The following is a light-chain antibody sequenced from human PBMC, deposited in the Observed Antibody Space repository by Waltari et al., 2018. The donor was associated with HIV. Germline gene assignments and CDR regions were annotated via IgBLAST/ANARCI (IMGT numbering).Light chain of an antibody. V-gene: IGKV1-39*01. J-gene: IGKJ2*01. CDR2: GAS. CDR1: QSISTD. Sequence: DIQMTQSPSSLSASVGDRVTITCRASQSISTDLNWYQEKPGKAPNLLIYGASSLHSGVPSRFSGSGSGTEFTLTISSLQLEDFATYYCQQSYSTLMYTFGQGTKLEIK. CDR3: QQSYSTLMYT.